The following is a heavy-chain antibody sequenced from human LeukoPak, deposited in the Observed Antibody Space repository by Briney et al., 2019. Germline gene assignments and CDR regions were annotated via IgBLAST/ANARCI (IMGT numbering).Heavy chain of an antibody. CDR2: IKSDGST. D-gene: IGHD6-19*01. V-gene: IGHV3-74*01. J-gene: IGHJ4*02. Sequence: GGSLRLSCAASGFTFSSYWMHWVRQAPGKGLVWVSRIKSDGSTRYADSVKGRFTISRDNAKNSLYLQMNSLRAEDTALYHCARATTIAVAGTLDYWGQGTLVTVSS. CDR3: ARATTIAVAGTLDY. CDR1: GFTFSSYW.